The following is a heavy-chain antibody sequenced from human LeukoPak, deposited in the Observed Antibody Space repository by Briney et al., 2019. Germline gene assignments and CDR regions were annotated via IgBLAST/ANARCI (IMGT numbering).Heavy chain of an antibody. J-gene: IGHJ3*02. Sequence: PGGSLRLSCAASGFTFSSYSMNWVRQAPGKGLEWVSYISSGSTIYYADSVKGRFTISRDNAKNSLYLQMNSLRAEDTAVYYCARDVYSSSSRAPFDIWGQGTMVTVSS. D-gene: IGHD6-6*01. CDR2: ISSGSTI. CDR3: ARDVYSSSSRAPFDI. CDR1: GFTFSSYS. V-gene: IGHV3-48*04.